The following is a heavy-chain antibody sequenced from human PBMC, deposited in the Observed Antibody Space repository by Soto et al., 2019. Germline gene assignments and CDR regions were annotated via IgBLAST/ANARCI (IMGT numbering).Heavy chain of an antibody. V-gene: IGHV3-33*01. CDR3: DTARAMVRIYYGMDV. Sequence: QVLLVESGGGVVQPGRSLRLSCAASGFTFSSYGMHWVRQAPGKGLEWVAVIWYDGSNKYYADSVKGRFTISRDNSKNTLYLQMNSLRAEDTAVYARDTARAMVRIYYGMDVWGQGTTVTVSS. J-gene: IGHJ6*02. CDR2: IWYDGSNK. CDR1: GFTFSSYG. D-gene: IGHD3-10*01.